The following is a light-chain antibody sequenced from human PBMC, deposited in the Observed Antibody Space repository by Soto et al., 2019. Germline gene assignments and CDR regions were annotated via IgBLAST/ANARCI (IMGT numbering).Light chain of an antibody. CDR1: QGVNSN. V-gene: IGKV3-15*01. Sequence: ERVMTQSPATLSVSPGERATLSCRASQGVNSNLAWYQQKPGQAPRLLIYDASTRATGIPARFSGSGSGTEFTLTISSLQSEDFAVYYCQQYNNWPRTFGQGTKVDIK. J-gene: IGKJ1*01. CDR3: QQYNNWPRT. CDR2: DAS.